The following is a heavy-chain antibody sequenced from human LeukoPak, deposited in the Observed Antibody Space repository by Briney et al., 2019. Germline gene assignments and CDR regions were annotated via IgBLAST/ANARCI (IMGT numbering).Heavy chain of an antibody. CDR3: AKDFRIGYSAHFDY. V-gene: IGHV3-23*01. D-gene: IGHD2-21*01. CDR1: GFTFSNYA. Sequence: GGSLRLSCAASGFTFSNYAMAWVRQAPGKGLEWDSTISGTGGTIYYADSVKGRFSISRDNSKNTLYLQMDSLRGEDTAVYYCAKDFRIGYSAHFDYWGQGALVTVSS. J-gene: IGHJ4*02. CDR2: ISGTGGTI.